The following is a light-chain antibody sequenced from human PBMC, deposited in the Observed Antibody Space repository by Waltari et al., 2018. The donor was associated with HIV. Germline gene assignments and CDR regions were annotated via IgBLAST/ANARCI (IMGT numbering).Light chain of an antibody. CDR3: VAWDDSLSGPV. CDR1: SSNIGSKV. V-gene: IGLV1-47*01. CDR2: RND. Sequence: QSLLTQPPSVSGTHGQRVTIPRSGSSSNIGSKVVYCYQQLPGTAPKLLIYRNDQRPSGVPDRFSGSKSGTSASLAISGLRSEDEADYYCVAWDDSLSGPVFGGGTKLTVL. J-gene: IGLJ2*01.